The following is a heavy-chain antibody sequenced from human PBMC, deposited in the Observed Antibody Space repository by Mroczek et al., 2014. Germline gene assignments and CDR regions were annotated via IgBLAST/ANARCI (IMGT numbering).Heavy chain of an antibody. CDR3: ARGLKGDTAPFDY. CDR2: INHSGST. V-gene: IGHV4-34*02. CDR1: GGSFSGYY. D-gene: IGHD5-18*01. J-gene: IGHJ4*02. Sequence: QVQLVQSGAGLLKPSETLSLTCAVYGGSFSGYYWSWIRQPPGKGLEWIGEINHSGSTNYNPSLKSRVTISVDTSKNQFSLKLSSVTAADTAVYYCARGLKGDTAPFDYWGQGTLVTVSS.